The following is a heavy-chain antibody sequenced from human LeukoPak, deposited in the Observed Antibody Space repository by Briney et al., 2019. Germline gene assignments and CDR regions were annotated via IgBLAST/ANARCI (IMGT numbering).Heavy chain of an antibody. CDR1: GFTFSSYW. CDR2: IKQDGSEK. Sequence: GGSLRLSCAASGFTFSSYWMSWVRQAPGKGLEWVANIKQDGSEKYYVDSVKGRFTISRDNAKNSLYLQMNSLRAEDTAVYYCASLERGDDYGDYHLGYWGQGTLVTVSS. D-gene: IGHD4-17*01. V-gene: IGHV3-7*03. CDR3: ASLERGDDYGDYHLGY. J-gene: IGHJ4*02.